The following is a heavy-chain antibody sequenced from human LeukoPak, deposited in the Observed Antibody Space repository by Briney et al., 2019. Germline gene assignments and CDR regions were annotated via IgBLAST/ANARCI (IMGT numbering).Heavy chain of an antibody. CDR1: GYTFTSYD. J-gene: IGHJ6*02. V-gene: IGHV1-8*01. Sequence: ASVKVSCKASGYTFTSYDINWVRQATGQGLEWMGWMNPNSGNTGYAQKFQGRVTMTRNTSISTAYMELSSLRSEDTAVYYCARGPYYYYGMDVWGQGTTVTVSS. CDR2: MNPNSGNT. CDR3: ARGPYYYYGMDV.